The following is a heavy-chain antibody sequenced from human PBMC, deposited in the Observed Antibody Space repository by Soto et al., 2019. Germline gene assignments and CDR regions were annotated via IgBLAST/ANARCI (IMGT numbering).Heavy chain of an antibody. V-gene: IGHV3-21*04. J-gene: IGHJ5*02. Sequence: VGSMILSCPASGFTFSGNSRNWVRQAPGKGLEWVSSISSSSSYIYYADSVKGRFTISRDNAKNSLYLQMNSLRAEDTALYYCAKDGGYSSGRYGAWGQGTLVTVSS. CDR1: GFTFSGNS. D-gene: IGHD6-19*01. CDR3: AKDGGYSSGRYGA. CDR2: ISSSSSYI.